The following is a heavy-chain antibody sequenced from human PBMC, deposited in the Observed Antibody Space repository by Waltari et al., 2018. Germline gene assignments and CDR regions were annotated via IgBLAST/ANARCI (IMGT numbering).Heavy chain of an antibody. Sequence: QVQLVQSGAEVKKPGASVKVSCKASGYTFTSYAMHWVRQAPGQRLEWMRWINAGNGNTKYSQKFQGRVTITRDTSASTAYMELSSLRSEDTAVYYCARGPIAVAGLFDYWGQGTLVTVSS. CDR3: ARGPIAVAGLFDY. V-gene: IGHV1-3*01. J-gene: IGHJ4*02. CDR1: GYTFTSYA. CDR2: INAGNGNT. D-gene: IGHD6-19*01.